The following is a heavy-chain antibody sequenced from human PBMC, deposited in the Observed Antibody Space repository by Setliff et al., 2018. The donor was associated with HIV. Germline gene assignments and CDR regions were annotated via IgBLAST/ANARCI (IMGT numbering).Heavy chain of an antibody. CDR3: ARVISGRGRELPDFDY. Sequence: ASVKVSCKASGYTLTNYDINWVRRATGQGLEWMGWMNPSGATGYAQEFQGRVTMTRDTSISTAYMELSSLRSEDTAVYYCARVISGRGRELPDFDYWGQGTQVTVS. D-gene: IGHD3-10*01. V-gene: IGHV1-8*02. CDR1: GYTLTNYD. CDR2: MNPSGAT. J-gene: IGHJ4*02.